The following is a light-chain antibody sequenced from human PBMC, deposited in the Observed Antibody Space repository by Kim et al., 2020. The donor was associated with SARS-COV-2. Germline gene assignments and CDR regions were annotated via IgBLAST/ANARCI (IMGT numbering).Light chain of an antibody. J-gene: IGLJ1*01. CDR2: GNN. CDR1: SSNIGTTYV. Sequence: QRVAISCTGSSSNIGTTYVVHWYQQLPGTAPRLLIYGNNNRPSGVPDRFSGSKSGTSASLAITGLQTEDEADYYCAAWDDSLNGYVFGTGTKVTVL. V-gene: IGLV1-40*01. CDR3: AAWDDSLNGYV.